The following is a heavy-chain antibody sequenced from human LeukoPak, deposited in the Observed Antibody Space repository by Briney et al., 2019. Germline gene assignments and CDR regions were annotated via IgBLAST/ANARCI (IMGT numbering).Heavy chain of an antibody. D-gene: IGHD2-2*01. CDR1: RYTFTSYY. V-gene: IGHV1-46*01. J-gene: IGHJ3*02. CDR3: ARQTYCSSTSCYNAFDI. CDR2: INRSGGST. Sequence: ASVTVSCKASRYTFTSYYMHWVRQAPGQGLEWMGGINRSGGSTIYAQKFQGRVTMTRDMSTSTVYMELSSLRSEDTAVYYCARQTYCSSTSCYNAFDIWGQGTMVTVSS.